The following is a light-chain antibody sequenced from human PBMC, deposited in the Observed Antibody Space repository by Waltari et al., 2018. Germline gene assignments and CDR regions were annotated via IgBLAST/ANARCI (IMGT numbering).Light chain of an antibody. J-gene: IGKJ2*01. CDR3: QQYYSTPSYT. CDR2: WAS. CDR1: QNVLYSSNNKNY. Sequence: DIVMTQSPDSLAVSLGERATINCKSSQNVLYSSNNKNYLAWYQQKPGQPPKLLIYWASTRESGVPDRFSGSVSGTDFTLTISSLQAEDVAVYYCQQYYSTPSYTFGQGTKLEIK. V-gene: IGKV4-1*01.